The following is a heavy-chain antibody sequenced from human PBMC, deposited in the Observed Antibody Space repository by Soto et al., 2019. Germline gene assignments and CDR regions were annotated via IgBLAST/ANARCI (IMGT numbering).Heavy chain of an antibody. V-gene: IGHV4-59*01. CDR3: ARGITIFGVVTPWFDP. CDR1: GGSISSYY. CDR2: IYYSGST. Sequence: SETLSLTCTVPGGSISSYYWSWIQQPPGKGLEWIGYIYYSGSTNYNPSLKSRVTISVDTSKNQFSLKLSSVTAADTAVYYCARGITIFGVVTPWFDPWGQGTLVTVSS. J-gene: IGHJ5*02. D-gene: IGHD3-3*01.